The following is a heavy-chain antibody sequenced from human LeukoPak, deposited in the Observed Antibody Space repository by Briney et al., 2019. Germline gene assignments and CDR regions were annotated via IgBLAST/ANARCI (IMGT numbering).Heavy chain of an antibody. CDR2: LFSGGSA. CDR3: VRGYSFGPYGMDV. CDR1: GFTVSSNS. J-gene: IGHJ6*02. D-gene: IGHD2-15*01. V-gene: IGHV3-53*05. Sequence: GGSLRLSCVASGFTVSSNSMNWVRQAPGKGLEWVSILFSGGSALYADSVKGRFTISRDNSKNTLYLQMSSLRAEDTAVYFCVRGYSFGPYGMDVWGQGTTVTVSS.